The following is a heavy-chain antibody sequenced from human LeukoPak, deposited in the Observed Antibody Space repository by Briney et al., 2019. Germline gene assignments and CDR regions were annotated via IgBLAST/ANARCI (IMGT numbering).Heavy chain of an antibody. V-gene: IGHV4-59*01. D-gene: IGHD2-21*02. Sequence: PSETLSLTCTVSGGSISSYYWSWTRQPPGKGLEWIGYIYYSGSTNYNPSLKSRVTISVDTSKNQFSLKLSSVTAADTAVYYCARAAYCGGDCYYYFDYWGQGTLVTVSS. J-gene: IGHJ4*02. CDR2: IYYSGST. CDR3: ARAAYCGGDCYYYFDY. CDR1: GGSISSYY.